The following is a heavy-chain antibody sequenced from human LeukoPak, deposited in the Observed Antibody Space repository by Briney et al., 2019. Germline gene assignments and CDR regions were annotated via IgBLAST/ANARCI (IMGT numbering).Heavy chain of an antibody. CDR3: ARQDCSGGSCLIDY. CDR1: GGSISSSSYY. CDR2: IYYSGST. Sequence: SETLSLTCTVSGGSISSSSYYWGWIRQPPGKGLEWIGSIYYSGSTYYNPSLKSRVTISVDRSKNQFSLKLSSVTAADTAVYHCARQDCSGGSCLIDYWGQGTLVTVSS. J-gene: IGHJ4*02. V-gene: IGHV4-39*07. D-gene: IGHD2-15*01.